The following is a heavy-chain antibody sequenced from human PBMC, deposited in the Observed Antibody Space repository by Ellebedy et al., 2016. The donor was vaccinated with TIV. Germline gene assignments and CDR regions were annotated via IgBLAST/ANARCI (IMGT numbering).Heavy chain of an antibody. CDR1: GFTFGDNA. J-gene: IGHJ4*02. CDR2: IRSKAYGGTT. Sequence: GESLKISCPASGFTFGDNAVSWFRQAPGKGLEWVGFIRSKAYGGTTEYAASVKGRFTISRDDSKNIAYLQMNSLKTEDTAVYYCTRGIQGVWPYYFDYWGQGTLVTVSS. CDR3: TRGIQGVWPYYFDY. D-gene: IGHD5-18*01. V-gene: IGHV3-49*03.